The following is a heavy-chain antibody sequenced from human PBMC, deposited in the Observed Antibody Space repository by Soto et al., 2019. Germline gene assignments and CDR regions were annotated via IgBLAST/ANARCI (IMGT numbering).Heavy chain of an antibody. J-gene: IGHJ3*01. CDR1: GGSISSYY. D-gene: IGHD2-15*01. CDR2: MYYSGST. Sequence: SETLSLTCTVSGGSISSYYWNWIRQSPGKGLEWIGYMYYSGSTKYNPSLKSRVTISVDTSKNQFSLNLRSVTAADTAVYYCARGTVLVVAANKYTDAFDFWGQGTMVTVSS. V-gene: IGHV4-59*01. CDR3: ARGTVLVVAANKYTDAFDF.